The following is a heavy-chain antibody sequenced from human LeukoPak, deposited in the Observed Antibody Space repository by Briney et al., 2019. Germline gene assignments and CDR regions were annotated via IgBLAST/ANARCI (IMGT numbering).Heavy chain of an antibody. V-gene: IGHV3-9*01. D-gene: IGHD6-13*01. CDR2: ISWNSGSI. J-gene: IGHJ4*02. CDR3: AKDISSSSSYYFDY. CDR1: GFTFDDYA. Sequence: GGSLRLSCAASGFTFDDYAMHWVWQARGKGLAGVSGISWNSGSIGYADSVKGRFTISRDNAKNYLYLQMNSLRAEDTALYYGAKDISSSSSYYFDYWGQGTLVTVSS.